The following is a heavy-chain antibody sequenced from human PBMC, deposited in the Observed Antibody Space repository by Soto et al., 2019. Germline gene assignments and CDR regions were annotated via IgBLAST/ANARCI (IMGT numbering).Heavy chain of an antibody. V-gene: IGHV2-5*01. Sequence: SGPTLVNPTQTLALTCTFSGFSLSTSGVGVGWIRQPPGKALEWLALIYWNDDKRYSPSLKSRLTITKDTSKNQVVLTMTNMDPVDTATYYCAHQYSGYDSDYYYGMDVWGQGTTVTVSS. CDR1: GFSLSTSGVG. J-gene: IGHJ6*02. CDR3: AHQYSGYDSDYYYGMDV. CDR2: IYWNDDK. D-gene: IGHD5-12*01.